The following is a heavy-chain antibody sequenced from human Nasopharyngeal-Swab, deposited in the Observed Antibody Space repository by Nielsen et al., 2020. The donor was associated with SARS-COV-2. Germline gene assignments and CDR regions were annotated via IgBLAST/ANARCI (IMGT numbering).Heavy chain of an antibody. CDR1: GFRLSDYW. V-gene: IGHV3-74*03. D-gene: IGHD1-26*01. Sequence: GESLKISCGSSGFRLSDYWMHWVRQVPGKGLEWVARVNEDGTTITYAASVKGRFTISRDYAKNTLFLRMRSLRDDDTAVYYCTRDLSGPVDLWGLGILVTVSS. CDR2: VNEDGTTI. J-gene: IGHJ4*01. CDR3: TRDLSGPVDL.